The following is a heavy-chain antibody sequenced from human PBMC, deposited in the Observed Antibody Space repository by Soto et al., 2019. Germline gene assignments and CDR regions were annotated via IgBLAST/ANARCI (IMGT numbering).Heavy chain of an antibody. CDR2: IYHSGST. J-gene: IGHJ4*02. V-gene: IGHV4-30-2*01. Sequence: SETLSLTCAVSGCSISSGGYSWSWIRQPPGKGLEWIGYIYHSGSTYYNPSLKSRVTISVDRSKNQFSLKLRSVTAADTAVYYCARVPDYWSQGTLVTVSS. CDR3: ARVPDY. CDR1: GCSISSGGYS.